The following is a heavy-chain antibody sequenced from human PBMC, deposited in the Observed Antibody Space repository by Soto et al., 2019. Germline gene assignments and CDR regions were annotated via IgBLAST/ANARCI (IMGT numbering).Heavy chain of an antibody. J-gene: IGHJ6*02. CDR2: IYYSGST. D-gene: IGHD3-9*01. V-gene: IGHV4-59*01. Sequence: PSETPSLTSTVYGAYIRSYYWSWVLQPSGKGLEWIGYIYYSGSTNYNPSLKSRVTISVDTSKNQFSLKLSSVTAADTAVYYCARDRRVLTGYHTLYGPLDVWGQGTTVT. CDR3: ARDRRVLTGYHTLYGPLDV. CDR1: GAYIRSYY.